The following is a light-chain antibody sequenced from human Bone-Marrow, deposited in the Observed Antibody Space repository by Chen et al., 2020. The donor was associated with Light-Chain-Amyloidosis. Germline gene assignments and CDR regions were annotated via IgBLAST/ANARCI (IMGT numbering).Light chain of an antibody. Sequence: QSALTQPASVSGSPGQSITISCTGTSTDIGGYNYVAWYQQHPGQAPKLVIYAVSNPPSGVSVPFSGSKSSHTASLTLSGLRAEDEAEYCCSGYTRSDWVCGAGTPVTVL. CDR1: STDIGGYNY. CDR3: SGYTRSDWV. V-gene: IGLV2-14*01. J-gene: IGLJ3*02. CDR2: AVS.